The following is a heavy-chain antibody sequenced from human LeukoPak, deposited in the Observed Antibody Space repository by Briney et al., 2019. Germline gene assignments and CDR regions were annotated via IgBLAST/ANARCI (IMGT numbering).Heavy chain of an antibody. D-gene: IGHD5-12*01. CDR2: IHWDDDK. V-gene: IGHV2-5*02. CDR3: ARIDSYDTEFDY. J-gene: IGHJ4*02. Sequence: KESGPTLVKPTQTLTLTCTFSGFSLNTGGLGVGWIRQPPGKALEWLALIHWDDDKRYSPSLKSRLTITKDTSKNLVVLTMTNMDPVDTATYYCARIDSYDTEFDYWGQGTLVTVSS. CDR1: GFSLNTGGLG.